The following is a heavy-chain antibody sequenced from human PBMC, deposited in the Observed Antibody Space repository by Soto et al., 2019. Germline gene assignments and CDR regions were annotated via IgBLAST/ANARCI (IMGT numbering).Heavy chain of an antibody. CDR1: GFTFNNYF. CDR3: ARDPARNWFDP. CDR2: VKGDGSVI. V-gene: IGHV3-74*01. Sequence: EVQLVESGGGLVQLGGSLRLSCPASGFTFNNYFLTWVRQAPGGGLVWVSRVKGDGSVINYADSVKGRFTISIDNAKNMVHLQMDSLRAEDTAVYYCARDPARNWFDPWGQGTLVTVSS. D-gene: IGHD6-6*01. J-gene: IGHJ5*02.